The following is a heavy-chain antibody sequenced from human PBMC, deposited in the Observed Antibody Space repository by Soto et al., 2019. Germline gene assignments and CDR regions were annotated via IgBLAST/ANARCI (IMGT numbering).Heavy chain of an antibody. CDR3: ATYSSPFDY. D-gene: IGHD6-13*01. V-gene: IGHV3-23*01. Sequence: PGGSLRLSCAASEFSFSSYALNWVRQAPGEGLEWVSAISATGTTTYYADSVKGRFTISRDNSKRTLFLQMDSLSPEDTAVYYCATYSSPFDYWGQGTLVTVSS. CDR2: ISATGTTT. CDR1: EFSFSSYA. J-gene: IGHJ4*02.